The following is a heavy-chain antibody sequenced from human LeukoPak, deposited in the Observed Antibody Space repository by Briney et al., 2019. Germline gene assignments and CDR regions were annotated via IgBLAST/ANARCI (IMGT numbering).Heavy chain of an antibody. D-gene: IGHD6-6*01. Sequence: GGSLRLSCAASGFTFSSYAMSWVRQAPGKGLEWVSGISWNSGSIGYADSVKGRFTISRDNAKNSLYLQMNSLRAEDTALYYCAKDSIAARRGVFDYWGQGTLVTVSS. CDR3: AKDSIAARRGVFDY. J-gene: IGHJ4*02. CDR2: ISWNSGSI. CDR1: GFTFSSYA. V-gene: IGHV3-9*01.